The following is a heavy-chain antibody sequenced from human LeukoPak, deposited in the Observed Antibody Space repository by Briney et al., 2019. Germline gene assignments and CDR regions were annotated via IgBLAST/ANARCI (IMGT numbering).Heavy chain of an antibody. CDR1: GFTFSSYA. CDR3: ARGELSFDY. J-gene: IGHJ4*02. Sequence: GGSLRLSCAASGFTFSSYAMHWVRQAPGKGLEWVAVISYDGSNKYYADSVKGRFTISRDNSKNTLYLQMNSLRAEDTAVYYCARGELSFDYWGQGTLATVSS. V-gene: IGHV3-30-3*01. D-gene: IGHD3-16*01. CDR2: ISYDGSNK.